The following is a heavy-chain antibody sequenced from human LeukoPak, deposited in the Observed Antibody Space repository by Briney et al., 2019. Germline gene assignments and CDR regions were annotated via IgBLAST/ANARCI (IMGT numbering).Heavy chain of an antibody. CDR1: GYMFSSSN. CDR3: ARDSSNWAVDY. D-gene: IGHD6-13*01. J-gene: IGHJ4*02. Sequence: GASVKVSCKASGYMFSSSNMHWVRQAPGQGLEWMAIINPSDGTTTYAQKFQGGLTMTRDTSTSTVYMDLSSLRSEDTAVYYCARDSSNWAVDYWGQGTLVTVSS. CDR2: INPSDGTT. V-gene: IGHV1-46*01.